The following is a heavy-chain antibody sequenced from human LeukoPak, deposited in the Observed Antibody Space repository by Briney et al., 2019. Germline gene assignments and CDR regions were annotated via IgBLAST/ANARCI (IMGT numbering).Heavy chain of an antibody. CDR2: IIPIFGTA. V-gene: IGHV1-69*13. J-gene: IGHJ1*01. CDR1: GGTFSSYA. CDR3: AREDYYDSSGYCWAEYFQH. Sequence: GASVKVSCKASGGTFSSYAISWVRQAPGQGLEWMGGIIPIFGTANYAQKFQGRVTITADESTSTAYMELSSLRSEDTAVYYCAREDYYDSSGYCWAEYFQHWGQGTLVTVSS. D-gene: IGHD3-22*01.